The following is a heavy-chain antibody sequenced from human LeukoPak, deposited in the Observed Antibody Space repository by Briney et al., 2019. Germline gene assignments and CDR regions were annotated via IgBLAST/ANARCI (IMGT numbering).Heavy chain of an antibody. CDR2: MNPNSGNT. CDR3: ARVIAARRRNYYMDV. V-gene: IGHV1-8*03. Sequence: ASVKVSCKASGYTFTSYDINWVRQATGQGLGWMGWMNPNSGNTGYAQKFQGRVTITRNTSISTAYMELSSLRSEDTAVYYCARVIAARRRNYYMDVWGKGTTVTVSS. J-gene: IGHJ6*03. D-gene: IGHD6-6*01. CDR1: GYTFTSYD.